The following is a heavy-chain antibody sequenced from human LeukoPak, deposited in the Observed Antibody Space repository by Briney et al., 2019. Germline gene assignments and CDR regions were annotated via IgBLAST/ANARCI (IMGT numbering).Heavy chain of an antibody. CDR2: ISSSGSTI. D-gene: IGHD2-2*01. V-gene: IGHV3-48*03. J-gene: IGHJ3*02. CDR1: GFTFSGSA. CDR3: ARARWCSSTSCYFAAFDI. Sequence: PGGSLKLSCAASGFTFSGSAMHWVRQAPGKGLEWVSYISSSGSTIYYADSVKGRFTISRDNAKNSLYLQMNSLRAEDTAVYYCARARWCSSTSCYFAAFDIWGQGTMVTVSS.